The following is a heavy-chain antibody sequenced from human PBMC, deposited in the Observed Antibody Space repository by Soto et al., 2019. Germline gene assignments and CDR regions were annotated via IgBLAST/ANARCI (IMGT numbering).Heavy chain of an antibody. CDR1: GYALNSYD. Sequence: QVQLVQSGAEVKKPGASVKVSCKTSGYALNSYDITWVRQAPGQGLEWMGWISGHNGDTNYEQKYQGRVTMTTDTSTSTAYMELSSLTSDDTAVYYCARAGADTSSGPFDFWGQGTLVTVSS. D-gene: IGHD5-18*01. V-gene: IGHV1-18*04. CDR3: ARAGADTSSGPFDF. J-gene: IGHJ4*02. CDR2: ISGHNGDT.